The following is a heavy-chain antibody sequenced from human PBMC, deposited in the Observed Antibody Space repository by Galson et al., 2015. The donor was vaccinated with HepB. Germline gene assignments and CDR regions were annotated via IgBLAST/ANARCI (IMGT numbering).Heavy chain of an antibody. D-gene: IGHD3-22*01. V-gene: IGHV1-69*04. Sequence: SVKVSCKASRCTLTNYAISWVRQAPGQGLEWMGRIIPILGIANYAQKFQDRVTITADKSTSTAYMQLRSLRSEDTAVYYCASNADYYDKSMYVWGQGTMVTVSS. CDR2: IIPILGIA. J-gene: IGHJ3*01. CDR1: RCTLTNYA. CDR3: ASNADYYDKSMYV.